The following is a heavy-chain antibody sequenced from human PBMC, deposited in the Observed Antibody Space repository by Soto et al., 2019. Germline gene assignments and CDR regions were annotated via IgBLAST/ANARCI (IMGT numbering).Heavy chain of an antibody. D-gene: IGHD1-7*01. CDR1: VGTFSSYA. CDR2: IILIFGTA. J-gene: IGHJ4*02. V-gene: IGHV1-69*13. CDR3: APLGAAGTTNY. Sequence: SVKVSCKASVGTFSSYAISWVRQAPGQGLEWMGGIILIFGTANYAQKFQGRVTITADESTSTAYMELSSLRSEDTAVYYCAPLGAAGTTNYWGQGTLVTVSS.